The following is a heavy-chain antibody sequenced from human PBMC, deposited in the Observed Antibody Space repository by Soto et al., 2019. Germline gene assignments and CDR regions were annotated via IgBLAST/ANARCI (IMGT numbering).Heavy chain of an antibody. V-gene: IGHV1-69*01. CDR2: IIPVFGPP. D-gene: IGHD6-13*01. J-gene: IGHJ5*02. CDR1: GGTLSTLP. CDR3: GGGGSWSKVDT. Sequence: AASVKVSCKGSGGTLSTLPISCVRQAPGQGLEWMGGIIPVFGPPQYAQKLQGRVTITADASTNTAYMELSSLTSKDTAVYYCGGGGSWSKVDTWGQGTLVTVSS.